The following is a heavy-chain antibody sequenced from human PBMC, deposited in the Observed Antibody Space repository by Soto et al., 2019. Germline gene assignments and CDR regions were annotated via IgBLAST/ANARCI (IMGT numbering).Heavy chain of an antibody. D-gene: IGHD6-13*01. CDR3: ARAPPKTSSSWYYFDN. CDR1: GFTFSNYA. CDR2: ISYDGKNQ. Sequence: QVQLVESGGGVVQPGRSLRLSCAASGFTFSNYAMHWVRQAPGKGLQWVAVISYDGKNQNYADSVRGRFTISRDNSKNTLFLQMISLRGDDTAMYYCARAPPKTSSSWYYFDNWGQGTLVTVSS. J-gene: IGHJ4*02. V-gene: IGHV3-30*04.